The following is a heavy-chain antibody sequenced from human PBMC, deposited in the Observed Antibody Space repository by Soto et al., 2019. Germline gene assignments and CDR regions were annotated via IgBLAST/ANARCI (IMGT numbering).Heavy chain of an antibody. CDR1: GYTFTYRY. CDR3: ARDKIDYDFWSGYTQTSGAFDI. V-gene: IGHV1-18*04. Sequence: GASVKVSCKASGYTFTYRYLHWVRQAPGQRLEWMGWINAGNGNTNYAQKLQGRVTMTTDTSTSTAYMELRSLRSDDTAVYYCARDKIDYDFWSGYTQTSGAFDIWGQGTMVTVSS. CDR2: INAGNGNT. D-gene: IGHD3-3*01. J-gene: IGHJ3*02.